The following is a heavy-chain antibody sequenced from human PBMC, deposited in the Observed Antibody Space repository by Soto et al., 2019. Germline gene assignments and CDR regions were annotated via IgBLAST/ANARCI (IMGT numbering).Heavy chain of an antibody. Sequence: ASVKVSCKASGYTCTSYGISGVRQAPGQGLEWMGWISAYNGNTNYAQKLQGRVTMTTDTSTSTAYMELRSLRSDDTAVYYCARVRVRGVIDGMDVWGQGTTVTVSS. CDR1: GYTCTSYG. V-gene: IGHV1-18*01. D-gene: IGHD3-10*01. CDR2: ISAYNGNT. CDR3: ARVRVRGVIDGMDV. J-gene: IGHJ6*02.